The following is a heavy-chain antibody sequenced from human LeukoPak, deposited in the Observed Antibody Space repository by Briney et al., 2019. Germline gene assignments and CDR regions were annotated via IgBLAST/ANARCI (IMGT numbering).Heavy chain of an antibody. D-gene: IGHD5-24*01. J-gene: IGHJ4*02. Sequence: GASVKVSYKASGGTFISYAISWVRQAPGQGLEWMGGIIPIFGTANHAQKFQSRVTITADESTSTAYMELSSLRSEDTAVYYCARDRGPSSFHYWGQGTLVTVSS. CDR1: GGTFISYA. V-gene: IGHV1-69*13. CDR2: IIPIFGTA. CDR3: ARDRGPSSFHY.